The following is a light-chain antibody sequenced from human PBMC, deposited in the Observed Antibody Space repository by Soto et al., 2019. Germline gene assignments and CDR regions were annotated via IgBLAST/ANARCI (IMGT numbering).Light chain of an antibody. V-gene: IGLV3-9*01. Sequence: SYELTQPLSVSVALGQTARITCGGDNIGRKKLHWYQQKPGQAPVLVIYRDTNRPSGIPERFSGSNSGNTATLTISRAQAGDEADYYCQVWDSSTVVFGGGTKLTVL. CDR3: QVWDSSTVV. J-gene: IGLJ3*02. CDR2: RDT. CDR1: NIGRKK.